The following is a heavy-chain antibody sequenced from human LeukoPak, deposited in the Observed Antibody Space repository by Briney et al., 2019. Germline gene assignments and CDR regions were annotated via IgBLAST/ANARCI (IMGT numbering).Heavy chain of an antibody. V-gene: IGHV3-23*01. Sequence: PGGSLRLSCAASGFTFSSYAMSWVRQAPGKGLEWVSAISGSGGSTYYADSVKGRFTISRDNSKNTLYLQMNSLRAEDTAVYYCAKDRGRGYNWNDPFDYWGQGTLVTVSS. CDR1: GFTFSSYA. CDR3: AKDRGRGYNWNDPFDY. D-gene: IGHD1-1*01. CDR2: ISGSGGST. J-gene: IGHJ4*02.